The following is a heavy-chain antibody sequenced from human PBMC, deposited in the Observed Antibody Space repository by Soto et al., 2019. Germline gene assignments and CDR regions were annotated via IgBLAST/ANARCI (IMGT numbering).Heavy chain of an antibody. CDR2: IDPRSGGT. CDR3: ATDDYGIFPY. J-gene: IGHJ4*02. CDR1: GYPFTTYY. D-gene: IGHD3-10*01. V-gene: IGHV1-2*02. Sequence: HVQLVQSGTEVKKPGASVRVSCMVSGYPFTTYYIHWVRQAPGQGLEWMGWIDPRSGGTGYEQKFQGRVTMTRDTSISTVYMDLSGLTSDDTALYDCATDDYGIFPYWGQGSLVTVSS.